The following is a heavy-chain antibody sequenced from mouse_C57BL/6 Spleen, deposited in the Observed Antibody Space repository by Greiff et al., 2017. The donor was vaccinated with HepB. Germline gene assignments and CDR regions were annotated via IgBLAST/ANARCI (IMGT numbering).Heavy chain of an antibody. Sequence: VQLQQSGAELVKPGASVKISCKASGYAFSSYWMNWVKQRPGKGLEWIGQIYPGDGDTNYNGKFKGKATLTADKSSSTAYMQLSSLTSEDSAVYFCARDDGYGYYFDYWGQGTTLTVSS. CDR3: ARDDGYGYYFDY. V-gene: IGHV1-80*01. CDR1: GYAFSSYW. J-gene: IGHJ2*01. CDR2: IYPGDGDT. D-gene: IGHD2-3*01.